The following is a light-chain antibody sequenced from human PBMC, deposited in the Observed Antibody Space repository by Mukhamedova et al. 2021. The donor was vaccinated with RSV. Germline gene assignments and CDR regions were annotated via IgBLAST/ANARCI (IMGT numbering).Light chain of an antibody. Sequence: WYQRRAHGKAPKLLIYEASILKSGVPSTFSGSGSGTEFTLTISSLQPDDFATYYCQQYHNYPCTFGQGTKLEIK. CDR3: QQYHNYPCT. CDR2: EAS. J-gene: IGKJ2*02. V-gene: IGKV1-5*03.